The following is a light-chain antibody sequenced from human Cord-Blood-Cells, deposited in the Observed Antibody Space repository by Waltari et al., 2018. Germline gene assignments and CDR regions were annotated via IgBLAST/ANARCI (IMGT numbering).Light chain of an antibody. CDR3: QQYNNWPLT. CDR2: GAS. J-gene: IGKJ4*01. Sequence: IVMTQSPATLSVSPGERATLSCRASQSVSSNLAWYQQKPGQAPRLLSYGASTRATGIPAMFSGSGSGTEFTLTISSLQSEDFAVYYCQQYNNWPLTFGGGTKVEIK. V-gene: IGKV3-15*01. CDR1: QSVSSN.